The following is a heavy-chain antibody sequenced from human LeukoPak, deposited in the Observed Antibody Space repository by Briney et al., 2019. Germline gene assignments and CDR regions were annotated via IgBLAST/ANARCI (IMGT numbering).Heavy chain of an antibody. CDR2: INPNSGGT. CDR3: ARDVFSSRIAAAGTGLNY. V-gene: IGHV1-2*04. CDR1: GYTFTGYY. Sequence: GASVKVSCKASGYTFTGYYMHWVRQAPGQGLEWMGWINPNSGGTNYAQKFQGWVTMTRDTSISTAYMELSRLRSDDTAVYYCARDVFSSRIAAAGTGLNYWGQGTLVTVSS. J-gene: IGHJ4*02. D-gene: IGHD6-13*01.